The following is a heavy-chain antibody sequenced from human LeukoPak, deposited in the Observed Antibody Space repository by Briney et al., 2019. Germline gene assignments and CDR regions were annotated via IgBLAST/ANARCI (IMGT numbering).Heavy chain of an antibody. J-gene: IGHJ4*02. Sequence: ASVKVSCKASGYSFTDYYIHWVRQAPGQGLEWMGWINPFSGGTKYAQKFQGWVTMTRDTSISTAYMELSRLTSDDTAVYYCARGGYDLDYWGQGTLVTVSS. CDR1: GYSFTDYY. V-gene: IGHV1-2*04. CDR3: ARGGYDLDY. CDR2: INPFSGGT. D-gene: IGHD3-22*01.